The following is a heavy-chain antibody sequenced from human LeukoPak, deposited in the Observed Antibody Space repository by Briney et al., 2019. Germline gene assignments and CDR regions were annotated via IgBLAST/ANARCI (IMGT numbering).Heavy chain of an antibody. CDR3: ARSLIPRSQFDY. CDR1: GFTSSSYS. Sequence: GGSRRPACAAAGFTSSSYSMNWVRQPPGKGLEWDSYISSSSSTIYYADSVEGRFNISRDNAKNSLYLQMTSLRAEDTAVYYCARSLIPRSQFDYWGQGTLVTVSS. D-gene: IGHD2-2*02. CDR2: ISSSSSTI. J-gene: IGHJ4*02. V-gene: IGHV3-48*01.